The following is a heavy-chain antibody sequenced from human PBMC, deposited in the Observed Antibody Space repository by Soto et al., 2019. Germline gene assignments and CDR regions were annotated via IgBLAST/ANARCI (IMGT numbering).Heavy chain of an antibody. Sequence: QVQLVESGGGVVQPGRSLRLSCAASGFTFSSYGMHWVRQAPGKGLEWVAVIWFDGSNKNYADSVKGRFTIARDNSKNTLYLRMSSLRAEDTAVYYCARVGSSWSFDYWGQGTLVTVSS. CDR3: ARVGSSWSFDY. CDR1: GFTFSSYG. J-gene: IGHJ4*02. CDR2: IWFDGSNK. V-gene: IGHV3-33*01. D-gene: IGHD6-13*01.